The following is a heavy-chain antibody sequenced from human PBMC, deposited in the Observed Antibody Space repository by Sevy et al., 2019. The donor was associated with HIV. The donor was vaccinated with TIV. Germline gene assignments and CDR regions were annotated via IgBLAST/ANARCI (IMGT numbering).Heavy chain of an antibody. CDR2: IYTSGRT. J-gene: IGHJ4*02. D-gene: IGHD1-1*01. CDR3: TRGEVQLWPSGFDY. Sequence: SETLSLTCTVSGDSISSYYWSWIRQPAEKGLEWIGRIYTSGRTNYNPSLKSRVTMSVDTSKNQFSLKLRSVTAADTAVYFCTRGEVQLWPSGFDYWGQGTLVTVSS. V-gene: IGHV4-4*07. CDR1: GDSISSYY.